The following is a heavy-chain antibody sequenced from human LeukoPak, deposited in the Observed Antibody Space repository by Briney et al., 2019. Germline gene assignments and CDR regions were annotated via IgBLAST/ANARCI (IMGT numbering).Heavy chain of an antibody. CDR3: AREIKKETTVDY. Sequence: IPSETLSLTCTVSGGSISSGGYYWSWLRQHPGKGLEWIGYIYYSGSTYYNPSLKSRVTISVDTSKNQFSLKLSSVTAADTAVYYCAREIKKETTVDYWGQGTLVTVSS. CDR1: GGSISSGGYY. CDR2: IYYSGST. V-gene: IGHV4-31*03. J-gene: IGHJ4*02. D-gene: IGHD4-11*01.